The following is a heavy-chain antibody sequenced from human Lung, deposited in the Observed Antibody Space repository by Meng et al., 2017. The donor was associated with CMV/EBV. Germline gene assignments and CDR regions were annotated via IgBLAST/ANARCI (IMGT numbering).Heavy chain of an antibody. D-gene: IGHD2-2*03. J-gene: IGHJ4*02. CDR3: ARDVVGHCSGATCYPRVGFDL. CDR1: GGSVNRGRYD. CDR2: VHYCGTN. Sequence: SETLSLXXSVSGGSVNRGRYDRSLIRQPPGKGLEWIGYVHYCGTNSYNPSLNSRVSLSLDTSKTQFSLRLTSVTAADTAVYFCARDVVGHCSGATCYPRVGFDLWGQGXLVTVSS. V-gene: IGHV4-61*01.